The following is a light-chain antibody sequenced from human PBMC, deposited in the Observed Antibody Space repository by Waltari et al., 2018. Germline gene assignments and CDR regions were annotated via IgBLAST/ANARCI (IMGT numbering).Light chain of an antibody. CDR1: QGISNY. CDR3: QNYYSAPYT. Sequence: DVQMTQSPSSLSASVGDTVTITCRASQGISNYLAWYQQKPGKVPNLLIYAASTLQSGVPSRFSGSDSGTEFLLTISSLQPEDVATDCCQNYYSAPYTFGQGTKLEIK. V-gene: IGKV1-27*01. J-gene: IGKJ2*01. CDR2: AAS.